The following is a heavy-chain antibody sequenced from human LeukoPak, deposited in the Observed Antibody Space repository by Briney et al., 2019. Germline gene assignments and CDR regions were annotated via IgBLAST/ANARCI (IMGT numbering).Heavy chain of an antibody. V-gene: IGHV1-69*13. CDR3: ARTGRYCSSTSCYALDY. CDR1: GGTFSSYA. D-gene: IGHD2-2*01. CDR2: IIPIFGTA. Sequence: GASVKVSCKASGGTFSSYAISWVRQAPGQGLEWMGGIIPIFGTANYAQKFRGRVTITADESTSTAYMELSSLRSDDTAVYYCARTGRYCSSTSCYALDYWGQGTLVTVSS. J-gene: IGHJ4*02.